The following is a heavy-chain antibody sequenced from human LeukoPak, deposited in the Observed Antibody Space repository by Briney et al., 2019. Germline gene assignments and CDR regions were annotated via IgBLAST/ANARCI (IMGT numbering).Heavy chain of an antibody. V-gene: IGHV4-38-2*02. CDR3: AREGVDYYDCSGYAFDI. CDR1: GYSISSGYY. J-gene: IGHJ3*02. CDR2: IYHSGST. D-gene: IGHD3-22*01. Sequence: SETLSLTCTVSGYSISSGYYWGWIRQPPGKGLEWIGSIYHSGSTYYNPSLKSRVTISVDTSKNQFSLKLSSVTAADTAVYYCAREGVDYYDCSGYAFDIWGQGTMVTVSS.